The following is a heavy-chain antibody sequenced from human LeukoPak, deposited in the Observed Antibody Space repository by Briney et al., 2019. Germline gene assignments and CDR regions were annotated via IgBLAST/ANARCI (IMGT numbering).Heavy chain of an antibody. CDR1: GFTFDDYA. Sequence: GGSLRLSCATSGFTFDDYAMHWVRQAPGKGLEWVSLISGEGGSTYYADSVKGRFTISRNNSKNSLHVQMNNLRSEDTALYYCAKQAASGGGVDYWGQGTLVTVSS. J-gene: IGHJ4*02. V-gene: IGHV3-43*02. CDR3: AKQAASGGGVDY. CDR2: ISGEGGST. D-gene: IGHD3-16*01.